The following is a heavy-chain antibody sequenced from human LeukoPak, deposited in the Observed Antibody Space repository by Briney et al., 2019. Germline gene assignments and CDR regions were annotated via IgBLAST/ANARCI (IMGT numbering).Heavy chain of an antibody. J-gene: IGHJ6*03. V-gene: IGHV4-59*01. Sequence: PSETLSLTCTVSGGSISSYYWSWIRQPPGKGREWIGYIYYSGSTNYNPSLKSRVTISVDTSKNQFSLKLSSVTAADTAVYYCARVDGLLAYYYMDVWGKGTTVTVSS. CDR2: IYYSGST. D-gene: IGHD3-9*01. CDR3: ARVDGLLAYYYMDV. CDR1: GGSISSYY.